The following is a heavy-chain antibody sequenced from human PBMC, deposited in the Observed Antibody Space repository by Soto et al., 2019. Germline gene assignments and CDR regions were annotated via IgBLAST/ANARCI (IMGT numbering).Heavy chain of an antibody. J-gene: IGHJ4*02. D-gene: IGHD1-26*01. CDR2: ISAYNGNT. Sequence: ASVKVSCKASGYTFTSYGISWVRQAPGQGLEWMGWISAYNGNTNYAQKLQGRVTMTTDTSTSTAYMELRSLRSDDTAVYYCARVSYPLYRYSGSYYYFDYWGQGTLVTVSS. V-gene: IGHV1-18*01. CDR1: GYTFTSYG. CDR3: ARVSYPLYRYSGSYYYFDY.